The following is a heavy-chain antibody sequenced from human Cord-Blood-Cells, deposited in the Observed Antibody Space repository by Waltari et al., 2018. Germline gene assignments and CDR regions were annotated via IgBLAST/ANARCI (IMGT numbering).Heavy chain of an antibody. CDR1: GYTFTGYY. V-gene: IGHV1-2*04. J-gene: IGHJ4*02. D-gene: IGHD6-6*01. CDR3: ARDYVPGFYSSSYYFDY. CDR2: INPNSCGT. Sequence: QVQLVQSGAEVKKPGASVKVSCKASGYTFTGYYMHWVRQAPGQGLEWMGWINPNSCGTNYAQRFQGWVTMTRDTSISTAYMELSRLRSDDTAVYYCARDYVPGFYSSSYYFDYWGQGTLVTVSS.